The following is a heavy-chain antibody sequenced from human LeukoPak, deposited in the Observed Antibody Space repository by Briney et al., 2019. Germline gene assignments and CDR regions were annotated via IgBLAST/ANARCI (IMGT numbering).Heavy chain of an antibody. CDR1: GGSFSGYY. J-gene: IGHJ4*02. CDR3: ARNSFSYGFDY. V-gene: IGHV4-34*01. CDR2: INHSGST. Sequence: PSETLSLTCAVYGGSFSGYYWSWIRQPPGKGLEWIGEINHSGSTNYNPSLKSRVTISVDTPKNQFSLKLSSVTAADTAVYYCARNSFSYGFDYWGQGTLVTVSS. D-gene: IGHD3-10*01.